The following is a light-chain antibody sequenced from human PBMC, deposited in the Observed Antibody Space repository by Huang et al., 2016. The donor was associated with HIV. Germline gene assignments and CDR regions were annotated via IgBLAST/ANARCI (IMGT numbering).Light chain of an antibody. CDR3: QHYGSSTWT. CDR2: GSS. CDR1: QSVSSIS. V-gene: IGKV3-20*01. J-gene: IGKJ1*01. Sequence: EIVLTQSPGTLSLSPGERATLTCRASQSVSSISLAWYQQKPGQAPRLLIYGSSSWATGIPDRFSGSGSGTDFTLTISRLEPEDFAVYYCQHYGSSTWTFGQGTKVEIK.